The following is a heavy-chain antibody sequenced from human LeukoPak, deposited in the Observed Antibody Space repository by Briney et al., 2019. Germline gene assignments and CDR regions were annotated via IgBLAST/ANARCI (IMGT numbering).Heavy chain of an antibody. V-gene: IGHV1-69*05. D-gene: IGHD3-10*01. J-gene: IGHJ4*02. CDR2: IIPIFGTA. CDR1: GGTFSSYA. Sequence: SVKVSCKASGGTFSSYAISWVRQAPGQGLEWLGRIIPIFGTANYAQKFQGRVTITTDESTSTAYMELSSLRSEDTAVYYCAREDYYGSGSHPFDYWGQGTLVTVSS. CDR3: AREDYYGSGSHPFDY.